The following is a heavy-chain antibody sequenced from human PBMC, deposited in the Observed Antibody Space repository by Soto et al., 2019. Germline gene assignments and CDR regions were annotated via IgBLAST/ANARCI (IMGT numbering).Heavy chain of an antibody. V-gene: IGHV3-48*03. CDR1: GFTFSSYE. CDR2: ISSSGSTI. J-gene: IGHJ6*02. D-gene: IGHD2-15*01. CDR3: ASSGGVVVAATPGEGMDV. Sequence: SLRLSCAASGFTFSSYEMNWVRQAPGKGLEWVSYISSSGSTIYYADSVKGRFTISRDNAKNSLYLQMNSLRAEDTAVYYCASSGGVVVAATPGEGMDVWGQGTTVTVSS.